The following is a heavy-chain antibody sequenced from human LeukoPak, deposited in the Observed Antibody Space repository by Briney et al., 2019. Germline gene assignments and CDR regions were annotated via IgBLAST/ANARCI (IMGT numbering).Heavy chain of an antibody. CDR1: GGTFSSYA. CDR2: IIPIFGTA. Sequence: ASVKVSCKASGGTFSSYAISWVRQAPGQGLEWMGGIIPIFGTANYAQKFQGRVTITTDESTSTAYMELSGLRSEDTAVYYCASPYCSGGSCPTPKNWFDPWGQGTLVTVSS. CDR3: ASPYCSGGSCPTPKNWFDP. J-gene: IGHJ5*02. D-gene: IGHD2-15*01. V-gene: IGHV1-69*05.